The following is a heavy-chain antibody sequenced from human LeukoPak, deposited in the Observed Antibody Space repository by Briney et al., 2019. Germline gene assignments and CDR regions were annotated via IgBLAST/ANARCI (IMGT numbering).Heavy chain of an antibody. Sequence: PGGSLRLSCAASGFTFDDYAMHWVRQAPGKGLEWVSGISWNSGSIGYADSVKGRFTISRDNAKNSLYLQMNSLRAEDTALYCCAATSRMGYFDYWGQGTLVTVSS. J-gene: IGHJ4*02. V-gene: IGHV3-9*01. CDR2: ISWNSGSI. D-gene: IGHD2-8*01. CDR3: AATSRMGYFDY. CDR1: GFTFDDYA.